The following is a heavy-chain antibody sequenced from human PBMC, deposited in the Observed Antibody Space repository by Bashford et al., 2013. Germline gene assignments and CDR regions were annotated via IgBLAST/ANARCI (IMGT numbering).Heavy chain of an antibody. CDR2: INAGNGNT. J-gene: IGHJ2*01. D-gene: IGHD6-13*01. Sequence: ASVKVSCKASGYTFTSYAMHWVRQAPGQRLEWMGWINAGNGNTKYSQKFQGRVTITRDTSASTAYMELSSLRSEDTAVYYCARDPQQLYGWYFDLWGRGTLVTVSS. CDR1: GYTFTSYA. V-gene: IGHV1-3*01. CDR3: ARDPQQLYGWYFDL.